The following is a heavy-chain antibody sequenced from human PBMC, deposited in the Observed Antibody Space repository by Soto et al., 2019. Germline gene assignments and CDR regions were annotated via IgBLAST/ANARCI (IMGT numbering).Heavy chain of an antibody. CDR2: IHHSGST. CDR3: ARGVDSWSGYLF. J-gene: IGHJ4*02. V-gene: IGHV4-34*01. Sequence: SETLSLTCALYGGSFDGYYWSWIRQSPGKGLEWIGEIHHSGSTKYNPSLKSRVSLSADTSTKQFSLKMTSMTAADRGVYYCARGVDSWSGYLFWGQGTPVTSPQ. CDR1: GGSFDGYY. D-gene: IGHD3-3*01.